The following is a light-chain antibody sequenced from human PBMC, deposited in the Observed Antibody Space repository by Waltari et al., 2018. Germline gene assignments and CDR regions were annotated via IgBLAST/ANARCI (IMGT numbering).Light chain of an antibody. Sequence: QSVLTQPPSVSAAPGQKVTIFCAGSSSNIGNNYVSWYQQLPGTAPKVLIYDNDQRPSGIPDRFSGSKSGTSATLGITGLQTGDEADYYCGTWDSSLTAGHVVFGGGTKLTVL. CDR2: DND. V-gene: IGLV1-51*01. J-gene: IGLJ2*01. CDR3: GTWDSSLTAGHVV. CDR1: SSNIGNNY.